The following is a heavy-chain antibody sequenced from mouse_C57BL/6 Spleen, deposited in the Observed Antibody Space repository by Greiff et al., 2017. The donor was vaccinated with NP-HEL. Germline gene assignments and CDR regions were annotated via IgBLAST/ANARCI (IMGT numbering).Heavy chain of an antibody. V-gene: IGHV5-17*01. CDR3: ARTYYSTLDY. CDR2: ISSGSSTI. J-gene: IGHJ2*01. Sequence: EVQGVESGGGLVKPGGSLKLSCAASGFTFSDYGMHWVRQAPEKGLEWVAYISSGSSTIYYADTVKGRFTISRDNAKNTLFLQMTSLRSEDTAMYYCARTYYSTLDYWGQGTTLTVSS. CDR1: GFTFSDYG. D-gene: IGHD2-5*01.